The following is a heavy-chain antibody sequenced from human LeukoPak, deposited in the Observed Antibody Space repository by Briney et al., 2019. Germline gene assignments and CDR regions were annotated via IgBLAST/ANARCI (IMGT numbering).Heavy chain of an antibody. J-gene: IGHJ4*02. CDR2: ISSSGSTI. D-gene: IGHD3-10*01. CDR1: GFTFSSYE. CDR3: ARDSTLGYYGSGSYYNVQIDY. V-gene: IGHV3-48*03. Sequence: GGSLRLSCAASGFTFSSYEMNWVRQAPGKGLEGVSYISSSGSTIYYADSVKGRFTISRDNAKNSLYLQMNSLRAEDTAVYYCARDSTLGYYGSGSYYNVQIDYWGQGTLVTVSS.